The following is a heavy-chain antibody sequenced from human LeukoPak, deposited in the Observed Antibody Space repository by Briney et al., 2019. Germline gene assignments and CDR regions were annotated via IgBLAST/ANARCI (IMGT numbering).Heavy chain of an antibody. CDR3: ARDGTMIVVVPSHMDV. J-gene: IGHJ6*02. CDR2: ISSSSTI. D-gene: IGHD3-22*01. CDR1: GFTFSSYS. V-gene: IGHV3-48*02. Sequence: GGSLRLSCAASGFTFSSYSMTWVRQAPGKGLEWVSYISSSSTIYYADSVKGRFTISRDNAKNSLYLQMNSLRDEDTAVYYCARDGTMIVVVPSHMDVWGQGTTVTVSS.